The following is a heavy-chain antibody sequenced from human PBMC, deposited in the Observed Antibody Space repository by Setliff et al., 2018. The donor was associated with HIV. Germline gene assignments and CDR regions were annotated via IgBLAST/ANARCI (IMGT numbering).Heavy chain of an antibody. D-gene: IGHD3-22*01. Sequence: SETLSLTCTVSGGSISSSSYYWGWIRQPPGKGLEWIGSGHYTGNTYTSPSLKSRATISLDASKNKISLRLSSVTAADTAVYYCARQIWNESPGYGFDPWGQGTLVTVSS. CDR2: GHYTGNT. CDR3: ARQIWNESPGYGFDP. CDR1: GGSISSSSYY. V-gene: IGHV4-39*01. J-gene: IGHJ5*02.